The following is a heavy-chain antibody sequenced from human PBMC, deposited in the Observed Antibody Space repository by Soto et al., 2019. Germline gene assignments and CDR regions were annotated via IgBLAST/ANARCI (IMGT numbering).Heavy chain of an antibody. Sequence: PSGTLSLTCAVYGGSFSGYYWSWIRQPPGKGLEWIGEINHSGSTNYNPSLKSRVTISVDTSKNQFSLKLSSVTAADTAVYYCAREALYCSGGSCWYYYYYYGMDVWGHGTTVTVSS. D-gene: IGHD2-15*01. V-gene: IGHV4-34*01. CDR3: AREALYCSGGSCWYYYYYYGMDV. J-gene: IGHJ6*02. CDR1: GGSFSGYY. CDR2: INHSGST.